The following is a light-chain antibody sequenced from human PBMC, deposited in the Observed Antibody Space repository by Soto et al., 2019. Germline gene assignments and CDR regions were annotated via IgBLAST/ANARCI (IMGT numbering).Light chain of an antibody. CDR3: QAWDSSTVV. V-gene: IGLV3-1*01. CDR2: QDN. CDR1: RLGDKY. J-gene: IGLJ1*01. Sequence: SYELTQPPSVSVSPGQTASITCSGDRLGDKYAFWYQQKPGRSPVLVIYQDNKRPSGIPERFSGTNSGNTATLTISGTQAMDEADYYCQAWDSSTVVFGPGTKLTVL.